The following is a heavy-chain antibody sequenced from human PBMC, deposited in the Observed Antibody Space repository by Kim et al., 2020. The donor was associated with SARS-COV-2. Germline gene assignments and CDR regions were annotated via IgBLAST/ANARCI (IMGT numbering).Heavy chain of an antibody. J-gene: IGHJ6*02. Sequence: GGSLRLSCAASGFTFSSYGMHWVRQAPGKGLEWVAVIWYDGSNKYYADSVKGRFTISRDNSKNTLYLQMNSLRAEDTAAYYCARDLMITFGGVIVYYYGKDVWGPGNTVTVSS. V-gene: IGHV3-33*01. D-gene: IGHD3-16*02. CDR1: GFTFSSYG. CDR2: IWYDGSNK. CDR3: ARDLMITFGGVIVYYYGKDV.